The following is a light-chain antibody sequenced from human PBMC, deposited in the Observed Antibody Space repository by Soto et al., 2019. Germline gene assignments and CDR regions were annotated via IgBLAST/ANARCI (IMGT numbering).Light chain of an antibody. Sequence: QMTQSPSSLSASVGEKIIITCRASRGVGSDVSWYQQKPGQAPKLLIYAASNLYTGVPSRFSGSRSGTEFTLTISSLQPEDFASYYCLQDYGDSWTFGQGTKV. V-gene: IGKV1-6*01. CDR2: AAS. J-gene: IGKJ1*01. CDR3: LQDYGDSWT. CDR1: RGVGSD.